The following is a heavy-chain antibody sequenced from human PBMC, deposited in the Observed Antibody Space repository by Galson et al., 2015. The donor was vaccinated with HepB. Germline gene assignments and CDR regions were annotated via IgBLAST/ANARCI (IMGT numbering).Heavy chain of an antibody. V-gene: IGHV1-3*01. J-gene: IGHJ4*02. D-gene: IGHD6-13*01. CDR2: INAGNGNT. CDR1: GYAFTSYA. CDR3: ARDQGYSSGWYFKY. Sequence: SVKVSCKASGYAFTSYAMHWVRQAPGQRLEWMGWINAGNGNTKYSQKFQGRVTITRDTSASTAYMELSSLRSEDTAVYYCARDQGYSSGWYFKYWGQGTLVTVSS.